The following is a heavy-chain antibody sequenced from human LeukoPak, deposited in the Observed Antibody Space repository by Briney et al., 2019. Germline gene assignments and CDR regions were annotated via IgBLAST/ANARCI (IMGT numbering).Heavy chain of an antibody. CDR1: GGSISSGGYY. CDR3: ARGSPYYYDSSGYSFDY. Sequence: SETLSLTCTVSGGSISSGGYYWSWIRQHPGKGLEWIGYIYYSGSTYYNPSLKSRVTISVDTSKNQFSLKLSSVTAADTAVYYCARGSPYYYDSSGYSFDYWGQGTLVTVPS. CDR2: IYYSGST. D-gene: IGHD3-22*01. J-gene: IGHJ4*02. V-gene: IGHV4-31*03.